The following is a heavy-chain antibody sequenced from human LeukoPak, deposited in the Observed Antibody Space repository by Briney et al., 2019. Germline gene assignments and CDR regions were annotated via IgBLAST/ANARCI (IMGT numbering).Heavy chain of an antibody. D-gene: IGHD1-26*01. J-gene: IGHJ5*02. CDR2: IYTSGST. CDR1: GGSISSYY. CDR3: ARGYRYSGSPGDWFDP. V-gene: IGHV4-4*07. Sequence: SETLSLTCTVSGGSISSYYWSWIRQPAGKGLEWNGRIYTSGSTNYNPSLKSRVTMSVDTSKNQFSLKLSSVTAADTAVYYCARGYRYSGSPGDWFDPWGQGTLVTVSS.